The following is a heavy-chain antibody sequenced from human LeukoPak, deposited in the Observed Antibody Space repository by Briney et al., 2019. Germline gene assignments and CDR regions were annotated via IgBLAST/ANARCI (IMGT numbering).Heavy chain of an antibody. D-gene: IGHD3-3*01. V-gene: IGHV4-61*02. CDR2: IYTSGSA. J-gene: IGHJ3*02. Sequence: SQTLSLTCTVSGGSISSAEYYWNWIRQPAGKGLEWIGRIYTSGSANYNPSLRSRVTISVDTSKNQFSLKLSSVTAADTAVYYCARAGRVLEWLLYSPGDAFDIWGRGTMVTVSS. CDR1: GGSISSAEYY. CDR3: ARAGRVLEWLLYSPGDAFDI.